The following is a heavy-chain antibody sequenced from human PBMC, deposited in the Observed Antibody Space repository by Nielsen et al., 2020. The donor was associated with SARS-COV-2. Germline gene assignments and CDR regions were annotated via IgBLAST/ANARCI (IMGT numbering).Heavy chain of an antibody. D-gene: IGHD4-23*01. CDR1: GFTFSSYG. V-gene: IGHV3-33*01. CDR2: IWYDGSNK. Sequence: GESLKISCAASGFTFSSYGMHWVRQAPGKGLEWVAVIWYDGSNKYYADSVKGRFTISRDNSKNTLYLQMNSLRAEDTAVYYCARPTTVVTLFDYWGQGTLVTVSS. CDR3: ARPTTVVTLFDY. J-gene: IGHJ4*02.